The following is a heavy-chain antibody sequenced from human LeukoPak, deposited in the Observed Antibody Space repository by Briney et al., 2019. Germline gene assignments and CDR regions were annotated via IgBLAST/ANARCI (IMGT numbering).Heavy chain of an antibody. J-gene: IGHJ4*02. CDR3: AKDRGYFDWFLDY. Sequence: GGSLRLSCAASGFTFSSYGMHWVRQAPGKGLEWEAVISYDGSNKYYADSVKDRFTISRDNSKNTLYLQMNSLRAEDTAVYYCAKDRGYFDWFLDYWGQGTLVTVSS. CDR1: GFTFSSYG. V-gene: IGHV3-30*18. D-gene: IGHD3-9*01. CDR2: ISYDGSNK.